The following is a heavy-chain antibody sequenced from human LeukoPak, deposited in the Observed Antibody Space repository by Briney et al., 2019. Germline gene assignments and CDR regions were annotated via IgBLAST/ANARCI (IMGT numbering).Heavy chain of an antibody. CDR3: ARDEYYGSGRGDVNWYFDL. CDR2: IYHSGST. Sequence: PSQTLSLTCAVSGGSISSGGYSWSWIRQPPGKGLEWIGYIYHSGSTYYNPSLKSRVTISVDRSKNQFSLKLSSVTAADTAVYYCARDEYYGSGRGDVNWYFDLWGRGTLVTVSS. J-gene: IGHJ2*01. D-gene: IGHD3-10*01. CDR1: GGSISSGGYS. V-gene: IGHV4-30-2*01.